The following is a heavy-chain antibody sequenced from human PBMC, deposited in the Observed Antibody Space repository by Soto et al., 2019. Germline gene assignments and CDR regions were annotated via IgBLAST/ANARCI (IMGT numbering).Heavy chain of an antibody. CDR2: MYYSGST. J-gene: IGHJ5*02. Sequence: SETLSLTCAVYGGSFSGYYWSWIRQPPGKGLEWIGSMYYSGSTYYNPSLKSRVIISEDTSKNQFSLKVSSVTAADTAVYYCARAKSRITGTLPSTNWFDPWGQGTLVTVSS. D-gene: IGHD1-20*01. V-gene: IGHV4-34*01. CDR1: GGSFSGYY. CDR3: ARAKSRITGTLPSTNWFDP.